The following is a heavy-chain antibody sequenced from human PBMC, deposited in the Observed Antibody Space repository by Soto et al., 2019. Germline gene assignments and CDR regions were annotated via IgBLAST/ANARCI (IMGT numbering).Heavy chain of an antibody. Sequence: SETLSLTCTVSGDSITGSHWNWIRQPLGKPLEWIGYIYYRGNTNYNPSLKSRLIISIDTSKNQFSLKVGSVTAADTAVYYCASSSLYGMDVWGQGTTVTVSS. CDR1: GDSITGSH. V-gene: IGHV4-59*08. CDR2: IYYRGNT. CDR3: ASSSLYGMDV. J-gene: IGHJ6*02.